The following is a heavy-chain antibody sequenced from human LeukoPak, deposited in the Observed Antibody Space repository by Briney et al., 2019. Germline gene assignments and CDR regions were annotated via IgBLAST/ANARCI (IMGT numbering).Heavy chain of an antibody. CDR1: GFTFSSYA. D-gene: IGHD5-12*01. CDR2: ISGSGGST. CDR3: VKARYSGYDFRGLDY. Sequence: GGSLRLSCAASGFTFSSYAVSWVRQAPGKGLEWVSGISGSGGSTYHADSVKGRFTISRDNSKNTLNLQMNSLRAEDTAVYYCVKARYSGYDFRGLDYWGQGTLVTVSS. J-gene: IGHJ4*02. V-gene: IGHV3-23*01.